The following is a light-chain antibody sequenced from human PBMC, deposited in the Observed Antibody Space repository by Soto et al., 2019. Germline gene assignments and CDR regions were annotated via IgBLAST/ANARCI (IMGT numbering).Light chain of an antibody. CDR2: SAS. Sequence: DIQMTQSPSSVSASVGDRVTITCRASQDINRWLAWHQQKPGEAPNLLIFSASSLQSGVPSRFSGRGSGTDFTLTITNLQPEDVATYYCQQGHSFPLTFGPGTKVDLK. J-gene: IGKJ3*01. CDR1: QDINRW. CDR3: QQGHSFPLT. V-gene: IGKV1-12*01.